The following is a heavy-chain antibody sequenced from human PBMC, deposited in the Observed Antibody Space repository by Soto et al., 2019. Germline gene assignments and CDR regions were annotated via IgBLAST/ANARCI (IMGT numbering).Heavy chain of an antibody. V-gene: IGHV3-23*01. D-gene: IGHD4-17*01. CDR1: GFTFDNYV. CDR2: ISRSGDSS. CDR3: AKDDLDCGGFSALDY. Sequence: GSLRPSCAAYGFTFDNYVMTWVRHAPGKGLECGSAISRSGDSSYYAVSAKGRFTISRDNPKRKLCMEMSSQRAEYTALYYCAKDDLDCGGFSALDYWGQGILVTVSS. J-gene: IGHJ4*02.